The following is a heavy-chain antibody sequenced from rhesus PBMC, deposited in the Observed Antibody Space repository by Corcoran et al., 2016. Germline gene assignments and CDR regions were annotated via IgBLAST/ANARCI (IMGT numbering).Heavy chain of an antibody. D-gene: IGHD3-3*01. Sequence: QVQLQESGPGLVKPSETLSLTCPVSGGSISGYYYWSWIRPPPGKGREWIGGIYGKSASTYYNPSLKSRVTMSKDTSKNQFSLKLSSVTAADTAVYYCASPTYYNFWSGYWPDAFDSWGQGLRVTVSS. CDR3: ASPTYYNFWSGYWPDAFDS. J-gene: IGHJ3*01. CDR2: IYGKSAST. V-gene: IGHV4-143*01. CDR1: GGSISGYYY.